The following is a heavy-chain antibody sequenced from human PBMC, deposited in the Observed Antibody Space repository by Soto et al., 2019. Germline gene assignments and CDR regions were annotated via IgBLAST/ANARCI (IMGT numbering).Heavy chain of an antibody. CDR2: ISSSSSYI. J-gene: IGHJ4*02. Sequence: EXQLVESGGGXXXXGGXXXXXCXAXXXXXXXXSMNXXXXXXGKGLEWVSSISSSSSYIYYADSVKGRFTISRDNAKNSLYLQMNSLRAEDTAVYYCARGGFLGRDYWGQGTLVTVSS. D-gene: IGHD2-21*01. CDR3: ARGGFLGRDY. CDR1: XXXXXXXS. V-gene: IGHV3-21*01.